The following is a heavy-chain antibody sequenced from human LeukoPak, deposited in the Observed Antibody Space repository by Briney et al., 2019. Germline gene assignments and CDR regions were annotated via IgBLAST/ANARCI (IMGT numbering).Heavy chain of an antibody. CDR1: GFTFSSYG. D-gene: IGHD6-13*01. CDR3: ARDLSSSAG. V-gene: IGHV3-23*01. CDR2: ISGSGVST. J-gene: IGHJ4*02. Sequence: PGGTLRLSCAASGFTFSSYGMSWVRQAPGKGLEWVSAISGSGVSTYYADSVKGRFTISRDNAKNSLYLQMNSLRAEDTAVYYCARDLSSSAGWGQGTLVTVSS.